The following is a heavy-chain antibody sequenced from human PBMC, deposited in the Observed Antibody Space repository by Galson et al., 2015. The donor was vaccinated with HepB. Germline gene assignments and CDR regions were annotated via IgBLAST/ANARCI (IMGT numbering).Heavy chain of an antibody. J-gene: IGHJ3*02. D-gene: IGHD2-8*01. CDR3: ARVLKGNDTIDI. Sequence: CAISGDSVSRNSAAWNWIRQSPSRGLEWLGRTYYRSKWYNEYAVSVKSRITINPDTSKNQFSLQLKSVTPEDTAVYYCARVLKGNDTIDIWGQGTTVTVSS. V-gene: IGHV6-1*01. CDR1: GDSVSRNSAA. CDR2: TYYRSKWYN.